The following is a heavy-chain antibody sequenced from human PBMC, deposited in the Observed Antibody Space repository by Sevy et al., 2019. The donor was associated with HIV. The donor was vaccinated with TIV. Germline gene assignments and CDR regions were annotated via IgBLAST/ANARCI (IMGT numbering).Heavy chain of an antibody. J-gene: IGHJ4*02. CDR1: GFSFSDSD. V-gene: IGHV3-13*01. Sequence: GGSLRLSCAGYGFSFSDSDMHWVRHPTGKSLEWISSIGTLGDTFYADSVKCRFTISRDNAKSSLYLQMSNLRAGDTALYYCVRGLQTHCDRTACPLDHWGQGTLVTVSS. CDR3: VRGLQTHCDRTACPLDH. D-gene: IGHD2-21*01. CDR2: IGTLGDT.